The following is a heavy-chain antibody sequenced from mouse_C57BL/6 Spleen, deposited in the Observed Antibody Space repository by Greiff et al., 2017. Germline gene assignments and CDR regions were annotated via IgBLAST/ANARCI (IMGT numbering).Heavy chain of an antibody. CDR3: ARDYGPYGAMDY. CDR2: IYPGDGDT. J-gene: IGHJ4*01. V-gene: IGHV1-80*01. CDR1: GYAFSSYW. D-gene: IGHD1-1*02. Sequence: QVQLKESGAELVKPGASVKISCKASGYAFSSYWMNWVKQRPGKGLEWIGQIYPGDGDTNYNGKFKGKATLTADKSSSTAYMQLSSLTSEDSAVYFCARDYGPYGAMDYWGQGTSVTVSS.